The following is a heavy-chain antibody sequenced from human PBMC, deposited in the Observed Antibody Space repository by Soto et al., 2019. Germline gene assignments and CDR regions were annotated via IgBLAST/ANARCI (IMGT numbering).Heavy chain of an antibody. CDR3: VKDEGIEAMDV. D-gene: IGHD3-3*02. J-gene: IGHJ6*02. Sequence: PGGSLRLSYVTSGFTFSRNTMNWVRQAPGKGLEWVASITSSGSYVYYADSVKGRFSASRDNAKNSLSLQMDSLRPDDTAIYFCVKDEGIEAMDVWGQGTTVTVSS. V-gene: IGHV3-21*01. CDR1: GFTFSRNT. CDR2: ITSSGSYV.